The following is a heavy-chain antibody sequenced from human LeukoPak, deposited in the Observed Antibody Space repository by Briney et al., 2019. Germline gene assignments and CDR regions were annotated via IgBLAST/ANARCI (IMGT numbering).Heavy chain of an antibody. CDR3: VRENLEDTFYYYMDV. CDR2: IYYSGST. Sequence: SETLSLTCTVSGGAISSYYWSWIRQPPGKGLEWIGYIYYSGSTNYSPSLKSRVTISVDMSKNQFSLKLNSVTAADTAVYYCVRENLEDTFYYYMDVWGKGTTVTVSS. V-gene: IGHV4-59*12. D-gene: IGHD2-15*01. CDR1: GGAISSYY. J-gene: IGHJ6*03.